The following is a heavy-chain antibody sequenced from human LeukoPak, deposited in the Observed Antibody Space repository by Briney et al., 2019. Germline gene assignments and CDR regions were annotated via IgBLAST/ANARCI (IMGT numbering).Heavy chain of an antibody. CDR1: GYTFTRYG. CDR3: ASQTGYSSSWFDY. CDR2: INPNSGGT. J-gene: IGHJ4*02. V-gene: IGHV1-2*02. Sequence: ASVKVSCKASGYTFTRYGISWVRQAPGQGLEWMGWINPNSGGTNYAQKFQGRVTMTRDTSISTAYMELSRLRSDDTAVYFCASQTGYSSSWFDYWGQGTLVTVSS. D-gene: IGHD6-13*01.